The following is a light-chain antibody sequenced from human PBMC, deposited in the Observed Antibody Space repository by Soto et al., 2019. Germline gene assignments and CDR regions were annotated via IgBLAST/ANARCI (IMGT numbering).Light chain of an antibody. V-gene: IGLV2-8*01. Sequence: QSVLTQPPSASGSPGQSVTISCTGTSSDVGGYNYVSWYQQYPGKAPQLMIYDVSERPSGVPDRFSGSKSGNTASLTVSGLQAEDEADYYCSSYGGSNIVVFGGGTQLTVL. CDR2: DVS. CDR3: SSYGGSNIVV. CDR1: SSDVGGYNY. J-gene: IGLJ2*01.